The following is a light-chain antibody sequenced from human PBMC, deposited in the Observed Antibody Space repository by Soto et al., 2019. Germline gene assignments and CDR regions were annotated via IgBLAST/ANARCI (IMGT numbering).Light chain of an antibody. V-gene: IGKV3-15*01. J-gene: IGKJ1*01. Sequence: ETVMTQSPATLSVSPGERATLSCRASQSININLAWYQQKPGQAPRLLIYGESARATGIPARFSGTGSRTELTRTHSSLQTEDFAVNYCQQYNSWPWTFGQGTKVEIK. CDR3: QQYNSWPWT. CDR2: GES. CDR1: QSININ.